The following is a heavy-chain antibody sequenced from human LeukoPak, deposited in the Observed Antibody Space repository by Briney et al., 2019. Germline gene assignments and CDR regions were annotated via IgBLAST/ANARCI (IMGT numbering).Heavy chain of an antibody. J-gene: IGHJ4*02. Sequence: SETLSLTCTVSGVSVSSGVSWWNWMRQPAGKGLEWIGRIYTSGSTNYNPSLKSRVTISVDTSKNQFSLKLSSVTAADTAVYYCASEYYDILTGYFLDYWGQGTLVTVSS. D-gene: IGHD3-9*01. V-gene: IGHV4-61*02. CDR2: IYTSGST. CDR3: ASEYYDILTGYFLDY. CDR1: GVSVSSGVSW.